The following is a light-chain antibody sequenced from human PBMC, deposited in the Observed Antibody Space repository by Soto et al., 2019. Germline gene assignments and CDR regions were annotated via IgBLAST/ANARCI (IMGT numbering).Light chain of an antibody. V-gene: IGKV1-5*01. CDR1: QSISTW. CDR2: DAS. Sequence: DIQMTQSPSTLSSSVGYIVTITCRASQSISTWLAWYQQKPGKAPKVLIYDASRLESGVPSRFSGSGSGTDFPLTISSLQPADFETYYCQHYNSYSWTFGQGTKVDI. J-gene: IGKJ1*01. CDR3: QHYNSYSWT.